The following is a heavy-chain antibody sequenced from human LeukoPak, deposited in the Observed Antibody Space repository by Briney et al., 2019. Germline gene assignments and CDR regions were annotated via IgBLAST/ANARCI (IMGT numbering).Heavy chain of an antibody. CDR3: ARDNSVGDNAWWFDP. D-gene: IGHD1-26*01. J-gene: IGHJ5*02. CDR2: INPTGGST. CDR1: GFTFTGYY. Sequence: ASVKVSCKASGFTFTGYYMHWVRQAPGQGLEWMGLINPTGGSTGYAQKFQGRVTMTRDMSTSTDYMELSSLRSEDTAIYYCARDNSVGDNAWWFDPWGQGTLVTVSS. V-gene: IGHV1-46*01.